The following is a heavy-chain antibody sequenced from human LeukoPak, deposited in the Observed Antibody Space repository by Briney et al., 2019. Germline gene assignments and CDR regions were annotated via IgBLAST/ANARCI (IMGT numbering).Heavy chain of an antibody. CDR3: ARVVQLTPPPSYYYFYYMPV. V-gene: IGHV4-59*01. CDR1: GGSISSYY. J-gene: IGHJ6*03. Sequence: SETLSLTCTVSGGSISSYYWSWIRQPPGKGLEWIGYIYYSGSTNYNPSLKSRVTISLDTSKNQFSLKLSSVTAADTAVYYCARVVQLTPPPSYYYFYYMPVWAKDTRVTVSS. D-gene: IGHD6-6*01. CDR2: IYYSGST.